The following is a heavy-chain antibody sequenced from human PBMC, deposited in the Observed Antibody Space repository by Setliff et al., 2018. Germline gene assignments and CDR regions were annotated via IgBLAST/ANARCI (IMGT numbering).Heavy chain of an antibody. Sequence: TLSLTCTVSGGSISSSSYYWGWIRQPPGKGLEWIGSIYYSGSTYYNPSLKSRVTISVDTSKNQFSLKLSSVTAADTAVYYCARVSQYSSGWYYYYYGMDVWGQGTTVTVSS. D-gene: IGHD6-19*01. CDR1: GGSISSSSYY. CDR2: IYYSGST. CDR3: ARVSQYSSGWYYYYYGMDV. V-gene: IGHV4-39*07. J-gene: IGHJ6*02.